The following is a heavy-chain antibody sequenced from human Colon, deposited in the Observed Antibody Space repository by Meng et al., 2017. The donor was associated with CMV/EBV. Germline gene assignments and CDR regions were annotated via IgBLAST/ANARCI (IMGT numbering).Heavy chain of an antibody. Sequence: GAVLLTPSEPLSLTCALYGGSFSPYYWRWIRQSPGKGLEWIAEIDHTGSTNYNPSLKSRVTISIDTSNSHFSLNLTSATAADTAVYYCARGGGTPIRGVLPFDFWGQGTLVTVSS. D-gene: IGHD3-10*01. CDR3: ARGGGTPIRGVLPFDF. V-gene: IGHV4-34*01. CDR1: GGSFSPYY. J-gene: IGHJ4*02. CDR2: IDHTGST.